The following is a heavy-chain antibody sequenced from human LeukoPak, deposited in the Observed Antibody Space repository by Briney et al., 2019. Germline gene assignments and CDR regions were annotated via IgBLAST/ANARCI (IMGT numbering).Heavy chain of an antibody. J-gene: IGHJ3*02. CDR1: GYTFTGNY. CDR3: ARGPRITIFGVVMANDAFDI. Sequence: ASVKVSCKASGYTFTGNYMHWVRQAPGQGLEWMGWINPNSGTTNYAQKFQGKVTMTRDTSNSTAYMELSRLRFDDTVVYYCARGPRITIFGVVMANDAFDIWGQGTMVTVSS. D-gene: IGHD3-3*01. CDR2: INPNSGTT. V-gene: IGHV1-2*02.